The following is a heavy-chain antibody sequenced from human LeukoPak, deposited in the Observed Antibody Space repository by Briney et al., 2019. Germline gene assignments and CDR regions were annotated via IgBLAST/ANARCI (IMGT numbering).Heavy chain of an antibody. CDR1: GFTFRTYA. D-gene: IGHD5-18*01. Sequence: GGSLRLSCAASGFTFRTYAMNWVRQAPGKGLEWVAVISDDGSNKYYAESVKGQFTISRDNSKNTLYLQMNSLRAEDTAVYYCASENKRGYSYGSPTDAFDIWGQGTMVTVSS. J-gene: IGHJ3*02. V-gene: IGHV3-30*04. CDR2: ISDDGSNK. CDR3: ASENKRGYSYGSPTDAFDI.